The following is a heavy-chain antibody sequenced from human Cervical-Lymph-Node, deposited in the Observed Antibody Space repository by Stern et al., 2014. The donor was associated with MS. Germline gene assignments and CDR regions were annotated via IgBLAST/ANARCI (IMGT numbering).Heavy chain of an antibody. D-gene: IGHD1-14*01. CDR2: IYPGESET. Sequence: VQLVQSGAELIRPGESLEISCKGSGYKFSIYWIAWVRQMPGKGLEWMGIIYPGESETRYSPSFQGQVTMSADKSTSTAYLQWSSLNASDTAMYFCARQTTAWASDVWGQGTLVTVSS. CDR1: GYKFSIYW. CDR3: ARQTTAWASDV. J-gene: IGHJ4*02. V-gene: IGHV5-51*01.